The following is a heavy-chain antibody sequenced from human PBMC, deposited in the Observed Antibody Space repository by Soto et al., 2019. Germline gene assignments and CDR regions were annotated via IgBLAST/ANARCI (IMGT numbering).Heavy chain of an antibody. V-gene: IGHV3-30-3*01. J-gene: IGHJ4*02. Sequence: QPGGSLRLSCAASGFTFINYAMHWVRQAPGKGLEWVAVISYDGSNKYYAGSVKGRFTISRDNSKNTMYLQMNSLSAEDTAVYHCARDQVKGTMTILWGQGTLVTVSS. CDR3: ARDQVKGTMTIL. CDR2: ISYDGSNK. CDR1: GFTFINYA. D-gene: IGHD4-17*01.